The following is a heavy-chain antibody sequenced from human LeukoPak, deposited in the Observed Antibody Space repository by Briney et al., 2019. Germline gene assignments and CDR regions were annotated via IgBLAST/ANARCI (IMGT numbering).Heavy chain of an antibody. CDR1: GFTLSTYN. V-gene: IGHV3-21*01. CDR3: ARDRDWNSGFDY. J-gene: IGHJ4*02. Sequence: PGGSLRLSCAASGFTLSTYNMKGVRQAPRKGLEWVSSISTSSSYIYYADSVKGRFTISRDNARNSLYLQMNSLRAEDTAVYYCARDRDWNSGFDYWGQGTLVTVSS. D-gene: IGHD1-7*01. CDR2: ISTSSSYI.